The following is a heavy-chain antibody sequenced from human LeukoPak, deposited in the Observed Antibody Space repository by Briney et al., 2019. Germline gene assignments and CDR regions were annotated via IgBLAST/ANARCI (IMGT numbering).Heavy chain of an antibody. D-gene: IGHD3-22*01. CDR3: ARGGDSSAYYLLDAFDI. CDR2: INQSGST. Sequence: PSQTLSPTCADDGASFSGYYWSWIRQPPGKGLEWIGEINQSGSTNYKPSLKGRATLSVDTSKSQFSLKLSSVTAADTAVYYCARGGDSSAYYLLDAFDIWGQGTMVTVSS. J-gene: IGHJ3*02. CDR1: GASFSGYY. V-gene: IGHV4-34*01.